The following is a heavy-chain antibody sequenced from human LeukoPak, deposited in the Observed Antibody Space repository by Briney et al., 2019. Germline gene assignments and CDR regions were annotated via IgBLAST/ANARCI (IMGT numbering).Heavy chain of an antibody. Sequence: GASVKVSCKASGYTFTSYGISWVRQAPGQGLEWMGWISAYNGNANYAQKLQGRVTMTTDTSTSTACMELRSLRSDDTAVYYCARASSGYDYRKYYFDYWGQGTLVTVSS. CDR2: ISAYNGNA. J-gene: IGHJ4*02. D-gene: IGHD5-12*01. CDR3: ARASSGYDYRKYYFDY. V-gene: IGHV1-18*01. CDR1: GYTFTSYG.